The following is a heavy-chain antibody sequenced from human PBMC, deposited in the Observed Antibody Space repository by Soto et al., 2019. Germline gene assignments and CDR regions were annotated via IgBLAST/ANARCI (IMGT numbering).Heavy chain of an antibody. V-gene: IGHV3-49*03. D-gene: IGHD6-13*01. CDR2: VRSRAYGGTT. Sequence: PGGSLRLSCTASGFTFGDYAMSWFRQAPGKGLEWVGVVRSRAYGGTTDYAASVRGSFTISRDDSKSIAFLQMNTLRTEDTAVYYCARYTSTSRYSYFGMDVWGQGTTVTVSS. CDR3: ARYTSTSRYSYFGMDV. CDR1: GFTFGDYA. J-gene: IGHJ6*02.